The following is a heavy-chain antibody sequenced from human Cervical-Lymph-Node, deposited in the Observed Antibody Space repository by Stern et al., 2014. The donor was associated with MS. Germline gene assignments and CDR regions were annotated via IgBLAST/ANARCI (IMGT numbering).Heavy chain of an antibody. CDR2: IFWDDDQ. CDR3: AHNYVSSEFDY. J-gene: IGHJ4*02. D-gene: IGHD3-10*02. V-gene: IGHV2-5*02. Sequence: QVTLKESGPTLVKSTQTLTLTCTFSGFSLSTSGVGVGWLRQPPGKALEWLVLIFWDDDQRYSPSLKSRLTITKDTSKNQVVLTMTNMDPVDTATYYCAHNYVSSEFDYWGQGTLVTVSS. CDR1: GFSLSTSGVG.